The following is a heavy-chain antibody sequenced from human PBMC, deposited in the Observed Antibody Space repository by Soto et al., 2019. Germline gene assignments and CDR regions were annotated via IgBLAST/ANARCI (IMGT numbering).Heavy chain of an antibody. V-gene: IGHV3-9*01. CDR1: GFTFDDYA. D-gene: IGHD6-19*01. CDR3: AKGKQWLVSEYFQH. CDR2: ISWNSGSI. Sequence: GGSLRLSCAASGFTFDDYAMHWVRQAPGKGLEWVSGISWNSGSIGYADSVKGRFTISRDNAKNSLYLQMNSLRAEDTALYYCAKGKQWLVSEYFQHWGQGTLVTVSS. J-gene: IGHJ1*01.